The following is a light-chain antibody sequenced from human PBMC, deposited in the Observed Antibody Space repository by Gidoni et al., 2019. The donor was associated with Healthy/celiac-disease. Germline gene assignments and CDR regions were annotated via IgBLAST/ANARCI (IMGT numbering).Light chain of an antibody. Sequence: LAPGERATLSCRASQSVSSNLAWYQQKPGQAPRLLIYGASTRATGIPARFSGSGSGTEFTLTISSLQSEDFAVYYCQQYNNWPPATFXGXTKVEIK. CDR3: QQYNNWPPAT. CDR2: GAS. CDR1: QSVSSN. J-gene: IGKJ4*01. V-gene: IGKV3-15*01.